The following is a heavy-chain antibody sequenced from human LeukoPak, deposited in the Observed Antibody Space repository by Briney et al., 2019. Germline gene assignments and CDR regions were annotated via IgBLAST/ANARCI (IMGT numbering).Heavy chain of an antibody. CDR3: ARDLRRRFLEWPKRTNWFDP. CDR2: IKSDGITI. V-gene: IGHV3-74*01. CDR1: GFTFSNYM. D-gene: IGHD3-3*01. J-gene: IGHJ5*02. Sequence: GGSLRLSCAASGFTFSNYMVHWVRQAPGKGLVWVSCIKSDGITITYADSVKGRFTVSRDNAKNSLYLQMNSLRAEDTAVYYCARDLRRRFLEWPKRTNWFDPWGQGTLVTVSS.